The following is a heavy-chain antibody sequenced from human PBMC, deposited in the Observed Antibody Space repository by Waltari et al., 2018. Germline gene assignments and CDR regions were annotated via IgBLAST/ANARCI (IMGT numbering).Heavy chain of an antibody. CDR1: GYTFTGYY. CDR3: ARPYSSSWDDAFDI. V-gene: IGHV1-2*06. CDR2: INPNSGGT. J-gene: IGHJ3*02. D-gene: IGHD6-13*01. Sequence: QVQLVQSGAEVKKPGASVKVSCQDSGYTFTGYYMHWVRQAPGQGLEWMGRINPNSGGTNYAQKFQGRVTMTRDTSISTAYMELSRLRSDDTAVYYCARPYSSSWDDAFDIWGQGTMVTVSS.